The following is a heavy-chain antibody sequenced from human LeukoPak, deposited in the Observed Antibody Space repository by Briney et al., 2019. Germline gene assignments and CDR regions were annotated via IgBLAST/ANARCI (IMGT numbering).Heavy chain of an antibody. CDR3: ARDLEGLERYFDY. CDR1: GYTSTSYY. V-gene: IGHV1-46*01. J-gene: IGHJ4*02. Sequence: ASVKVSCKASGYTSTSYYMHWVRQAPGQGLEWMGIINPSGGSTSYAQKFQGRVTMTRDTSTSTAYMELSRLRSDDTAVYYCARDLEGLERYFDYWGQGTLVTVSP. CDR2: INPSGGST. D-gene: IGHD1-1*01.